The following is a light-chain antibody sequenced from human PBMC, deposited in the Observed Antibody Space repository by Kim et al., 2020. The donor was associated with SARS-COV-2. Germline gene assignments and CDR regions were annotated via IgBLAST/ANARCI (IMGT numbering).Light chain of an antibody. CDR2: GAS. V-gene: IGKV1-39*01. CDR1: QSIRSY. CDR3: QQGYTTPLT. Sequence: VSVGDGVSITCRASQSIRSYLNWYQQKLGKAPKLLIYGASTLQSGVPLRFSGSGSGTDFTLTISSLQPEDSATYYCQQGYTTPLTFGQGTKVDIK. J-gene: IGKJ1*01.